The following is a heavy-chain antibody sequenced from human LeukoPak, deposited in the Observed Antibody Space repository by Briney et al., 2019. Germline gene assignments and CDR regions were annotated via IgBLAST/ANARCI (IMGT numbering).Heavy chain of an antibody. CDR1: GGSISSGGYS. CDR2: IYHSGST. V-gene: IGHV4-30-2*01. CDR3: ARVVMYYYDSSGYQGGYFDY. D-gene: IGHD3-22*01. J-gene: IGHJ4*02. Sequence: SETLSLTCAVSGGSISSGGYSWSWIRQPPGKGLEWIGYIYHSGSTYYNPSLKSRVTISVDRSKNQFSLKLSSVTAADTAVYYCARVVMYYYDSSGYQGGYFDYWGQGTLVTVSS.